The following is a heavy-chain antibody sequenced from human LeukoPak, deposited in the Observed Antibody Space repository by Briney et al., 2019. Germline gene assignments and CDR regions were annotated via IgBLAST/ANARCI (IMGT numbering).Heavy chain of an antibody. CDR2: ISSSSSTI. D-gene: IGHD5-12*01. J-gene: IGHJ6*03. Sequence: GGSLRLSCAASGFTFSSYSMNWVRQAPGKGLEWVSYISSSSSTIYYADSVKGRFTISRDNAKNSLYLQMNSLRAEDTAVYYCARSGYDHYYYYYYMDVWDKGTTVTVSS. CDR3: ARSGYDHYYYYYYMDV. V-gene: IGHV3-48*01. CDR1: GFTFSSYS.